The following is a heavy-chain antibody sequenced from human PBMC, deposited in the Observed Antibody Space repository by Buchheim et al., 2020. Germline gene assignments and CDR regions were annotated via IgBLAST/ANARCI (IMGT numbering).Heavy chain of an antibody. J-gene: IGHJ6*02. CDR3: ARDQPYYDFWSGYYNYYYYGMDV. CDR2: IKQDGSEK. V-gene: IGHV3-7*01. D-gene: IGHD3-3*01. Sequence: EVQLVESGGGLVQPGGSLRLSCAASGFTFSSYWMSWVRQAPGKGLEWVANIKQDGSEKYYVDSVKGRFTISRDKAKNRLYLQMNSLRAEDTAVYYCARDQPYYDFWSGYYNYYYYGMDVWGQGTT. CDR1: GFTFSSYW.